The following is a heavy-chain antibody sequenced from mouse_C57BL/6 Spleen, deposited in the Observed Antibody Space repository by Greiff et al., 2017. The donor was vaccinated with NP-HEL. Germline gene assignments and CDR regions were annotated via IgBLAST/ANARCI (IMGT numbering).Heavy chain of an antibody. CDR2: IYPSDSET. D-gene: IGHD3-2*01. J-gene: IGHJ2*01. CDR3: ARKTAHYFDY. Sequence: QVQLQQPGAELVRPGSSVKLSCKASGYTFTSYWMDWVKLRPGQGLEWIGNIYPSDSETHYNQKFKDKATLTVDKSSSTAYMQLSSLTSEDSAVYYCARKTAHYFDYWGQGTTLTVSS. V-gene: IGHV1-61*01. CDR1: GYTFTSYW.